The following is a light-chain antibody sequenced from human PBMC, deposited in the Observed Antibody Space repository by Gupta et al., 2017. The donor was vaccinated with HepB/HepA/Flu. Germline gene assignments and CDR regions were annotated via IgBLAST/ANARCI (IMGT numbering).Light chain of an antibody. V-gene: IGKV1-5*03. J-gene: IGKJ1*01. CDR2: KAS. CDR1: LSINSW. CDR3: QQHNSHLRLT. Sequence: DIQMTQSPSTLSASVGDRVTITCRASLSINSWLAWYQQRPGKAPKLLIYKASNLESGVPSRFIGSGSGTEFTLTISSLQHDDFATYYCQQHNSHLRLTFGQGTKVEIK.